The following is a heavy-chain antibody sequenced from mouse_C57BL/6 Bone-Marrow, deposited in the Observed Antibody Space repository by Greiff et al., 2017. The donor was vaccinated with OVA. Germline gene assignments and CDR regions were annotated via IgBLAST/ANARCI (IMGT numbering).Heavy chain of an antibody. V-gene: IGHV1-19*01. CDR3: ARRSLGDYDEGYYAMDY. Sequence: EVQLQQSGPVLVKPGASVKMSCKASGYTFTDYYMNWVKQSHGKSLEWIGVINPYNGGTSYNQKFKGKATLTVDKSSSTAYMELNSLTSEDSAVYYCARRSLGDYDEGYYAMDYWGQGTSVTVSS. J-gene: IGHJ4*01. CDR1: GYTFTDYY. D-gene: IGHD2-4*01. CDR2: INPYNGGT.